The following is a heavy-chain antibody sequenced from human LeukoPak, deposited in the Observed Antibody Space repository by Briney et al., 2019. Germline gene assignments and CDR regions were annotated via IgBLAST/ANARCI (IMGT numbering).Heavy chain of an antibody. CDR2: ISYDGSTK. CDR1: GFTFSNYG. J-gene: IGHJ4*02. CDR3: AREGMGTSMAPDY. V-gene: IGHV3-33*05. D-gene: IGHD5-18*01. Sequence: GGTLRLSCAASGFTFSNYGMHWVRQAPGKGLEWVALISYDGSTKYYADSVKGRFTLSGDKSKNTVHLQMSSLRAEDTAVYYCAREGMGTSMAPDYWGQGTLVIVSS.